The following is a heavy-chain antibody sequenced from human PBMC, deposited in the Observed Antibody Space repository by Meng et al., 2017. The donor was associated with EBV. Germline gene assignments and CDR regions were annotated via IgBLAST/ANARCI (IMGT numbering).Heavy chain of an antibody. CDR3: AGSYGGVLNY. V-gene: IGHV4-34*01. CDR1: GGSFSGYY. CDR2: INHSGST. J-gene: IGHJ4*02. D-gene: IGHD4-23*01. Sequence: QGHPPQWGAGLLKPSETLSLTCAVYGGSFSGYYWSWIRQPPGKGLEWIGEINHSGSTNYNPSLKSRVTISVDTSKNQFSLKLSSVTAADTAVYYCAGSYGGVLNYWGQGTLVTVSS.